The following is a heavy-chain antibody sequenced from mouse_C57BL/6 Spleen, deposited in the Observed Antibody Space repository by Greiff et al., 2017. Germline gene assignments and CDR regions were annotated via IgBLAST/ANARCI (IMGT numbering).Heavy chain of an antibody. CDR1: EYEFPSHD. Sequence: EVKVVESGGGLVQPGESLKLSCESNEYEFPSHDMSWVRQTPEKRLELVAAINSDGGSTYYPATMERRFIISRDNTKKSLFLLMSRLSSEDTALYCCARHGQLGGAMDYWGQGTSVTVSS. J-gene: IGHJ4*01. V-gene: IGHV5-2*01. D-gene: IGHD4-1*02. CDR3: ARHGQLGGAMDY. CDR2: INSDGGST.